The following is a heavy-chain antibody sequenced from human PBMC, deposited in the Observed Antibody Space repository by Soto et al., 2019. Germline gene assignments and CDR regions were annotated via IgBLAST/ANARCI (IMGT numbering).Heavy chain of an antibody. CDR2: IYYSGST. Sequence: SETLSLTCTVSGGSVSSGSYYWSWIRQPPGKGLEWIGYIYYSGSTNYNPSLKSRVTISVDTSKNQFSLKLSSVTAADTAVYYCARLLGGWYRRGMDVWGQGTTVTVSS. V-gene: IGHV4-61*01. CDR3: ARLLGGWYRRGMDV. J-gene: IGHJ6*02. D-gene: IGHD6-19*01. CDR1: GGSVSSGSYY.